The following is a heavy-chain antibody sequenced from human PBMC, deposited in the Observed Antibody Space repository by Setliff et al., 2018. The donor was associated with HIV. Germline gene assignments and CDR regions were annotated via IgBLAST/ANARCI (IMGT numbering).Heavy chain of an antibody. CDR3: ARWSCGRATCYDSPYNWFEP. V-gene: IGHV1-18*01. J-gene: IGHJ5*02. CDR2: VSPYNDHT. Sequence: ASVKVSCKASGYIFTNFGVGWVRQAPGQGLEWMGWVSPYNDHTNYAQKFQGRVTMSTDTSTSTIYMELTSLRSDDTAIYYCARWSCGRATCYDSPYNWFEPWGQGTLVTVSS. CDR1: GYIFTNFG. D-gene: IGHD2-2*01.